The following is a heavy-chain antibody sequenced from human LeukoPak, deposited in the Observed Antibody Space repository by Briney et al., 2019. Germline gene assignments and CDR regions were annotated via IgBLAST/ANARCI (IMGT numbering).Heavy chain of an antibody. V-gene: IGHV3-21*01. Sequence: PGGSLRLSCAASRFTFTSFPFNWVRQAPGKGLEWVSSINTVATYIYYADSVRGRFTISRDNAKNSVYLQMDSLRAEDTGVYYCARLRRNGDSGGFYYYYDYWGQGTLVTVSS. J-gene: IGHJ4*02. CDR3: ARLRRNGDSGGFYYYYDY. D-gene: IGHD3-22*01. CDR2: INTVATYI. CDR1: RFTFTSFP.